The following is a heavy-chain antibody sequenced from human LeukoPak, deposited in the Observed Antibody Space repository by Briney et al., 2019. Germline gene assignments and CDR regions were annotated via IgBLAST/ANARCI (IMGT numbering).Heavy chain of an antibody. J-gene: IGHJ4*02. Sequence: SETLSLTCAVYGGSFSGYYWSWIRQPPGKGLEWIGEINHSGSTNYNPSLKSRVTISVDTSKNQFSLKLSSVTAADTAVYYRARGLRAAAGRFDYWGQGTLVTVSS. CDR1: GGSFSGYY. CDR2: INHSGST. V-gene: IGHV4-34*01. CDR3: ARGLRAAAGRFDY. D-gene: IGHD6-13*01.